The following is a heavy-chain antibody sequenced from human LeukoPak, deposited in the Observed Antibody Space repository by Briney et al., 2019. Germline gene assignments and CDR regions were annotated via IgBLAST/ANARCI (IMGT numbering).Heavy chain of an antibody. J-gene: IGHJ4*02. CDR2: ISPDGSAA. V-gene: IGHV3-7*01. CDR1: GFTVSSNY. Sequence: PGGSLRLSCAASGFTVSSNYMSWVRQAPGKGLEWVANISPDGSAAFYVDSVKGRVTISRDNAKNSLYLQMFSLRAEDTAVYYCARSVDYWGQGTLVTVSS. CDR3: ARSVDY.